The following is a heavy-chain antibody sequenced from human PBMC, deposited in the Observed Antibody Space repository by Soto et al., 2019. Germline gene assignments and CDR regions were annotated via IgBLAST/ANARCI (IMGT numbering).Heavy chain of an antibody. J-gene: IGHJ4*02. D-gene: IGHD3-9*01. V-gene: IGHV3-64D*08. Sequence: LACAACGFSVSSYAMDGVLQAPGKGLEYVSAISSNGGSTYYADSVKGRFTISRDNSKNTLYLQMSSLRAEDTAVYYCVTPLILRYFGLSHGFWGQGTLVTVSS. CDR3: VTPLILRYFGLSHGF. CDR2: ISSNGGST. CDR1: GFSVSSYA.